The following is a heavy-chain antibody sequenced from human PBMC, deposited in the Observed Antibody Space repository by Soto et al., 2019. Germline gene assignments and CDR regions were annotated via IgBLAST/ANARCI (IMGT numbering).Heavy chain of an antibody. V-gene: IGHV1-69*18. CDR3: ARDGGFGELKY. CDR2: IIPVFGTT. D-gene: IGHD3-10*01. CDR1: GDTFSGYP. J-gene: IGHJ4*02. Sequence: QVQLVQSGAELKKPGSSVKVSCKASGDTFSGYPINWVRQAPGAGLEWMGRIIPVFGTTNDAQRFEGRVTFTADDSTNTAYMELRGLLSEDTAVYYCARDGGFGELKYWGPGTLVTVSS.